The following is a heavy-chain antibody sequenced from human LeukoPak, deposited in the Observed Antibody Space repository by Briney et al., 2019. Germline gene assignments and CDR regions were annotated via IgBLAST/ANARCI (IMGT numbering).Heavy chain of an antibody. Sequence: PGGSLRLSCAASGFTFSDYYMSWIRQAPGKGLEWVSYISSSGSTIYYADSVKGRFTISRDNAKSSLYLQMNSLRAEDTAVYYCAKDIMDMYYYDSSGYPLDYWGQGTLVTVSS. CDR2: ISSSGSTI. D-gene: IGHD3-22*01. J-gene: IGHJ4*02. CDR3: AKDIMDMYYYDSSGYPLDY. V-gene: IGHV3-11*01. CDR1: GFTFSDYY.